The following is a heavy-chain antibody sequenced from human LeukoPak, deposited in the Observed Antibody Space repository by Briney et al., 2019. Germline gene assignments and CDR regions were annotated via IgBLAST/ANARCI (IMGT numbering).Heavy chain of an antibody. V-gene: IGHV3-49*04. CDR2: IRSQTYGGTT. J-gene: IGHJ4*02. D-gene: IGHD5-18*01. CDR3: TRVQTATFDY. CDR1: GFTFGDYA. Sequence: QPGWSLRLSCTASGFTFGDYAMGWVRQAPGKGLEWTGFIRSQTYGGTTEYAASVKGRFIIPRDDSKNTAYLQMNSLKTEDIAVYYCTRVQTATFDYWGQGTLVTVSS.